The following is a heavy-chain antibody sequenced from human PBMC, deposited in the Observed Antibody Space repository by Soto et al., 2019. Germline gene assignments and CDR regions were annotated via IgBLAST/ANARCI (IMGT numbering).Heavy chain of an antibody. CDR3: ARETYYDFWSGPGGYYYYMDV. CDR2: IYSGGST. D-gene: IGHD3-3*01. CDR1: GFTVSSNY. V-gene: IGHV3-66*01. Sequence: GGSLRLSRAASGFTVSSNYMSWVRQAPGKGLECVSVIYSGGSTYYADSVKGRFTISRDNSKNTLYLQMNSLRAEDTAVYYCARETYYDFWSGPGGYYYYMDVWGKGTTVTVSS. J-gene: IGHJ6*03.